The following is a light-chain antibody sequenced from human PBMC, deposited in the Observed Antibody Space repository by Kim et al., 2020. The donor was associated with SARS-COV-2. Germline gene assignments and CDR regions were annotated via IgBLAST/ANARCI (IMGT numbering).Light chain of an antibody. V-gene: IGKV1-5*01. J-gene: IGKJ1*01. Sequence: ASVGERVTIAWPGRRGINTWLAWYQQKPGLAPKLLIYDASNLQTGVPSRFSGSGSGAEFALTINNLQPDDFAAYYWQQYNSYSPTFGQGTKVDIK. CDR1: RGINTW. CDR2: DAS. CDR3: QQYNSYSPT.